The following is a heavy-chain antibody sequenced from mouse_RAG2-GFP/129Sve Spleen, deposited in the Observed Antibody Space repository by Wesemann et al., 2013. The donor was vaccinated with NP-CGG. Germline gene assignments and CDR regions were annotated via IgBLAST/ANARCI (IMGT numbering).Heavy chain of an antibody. CDR3: ARDDYAPWFAY. Sequence: GTGYNQKFKSKATLTVDNSSSTAYMELRSLTSEDSAVYYCARDDYAPWFAYWGQGTLVTVSA. D-gene: IGHD2-4*01. J-gene: IGHJ3*01. CDR2: GT. V-gene: IGHV1S29*02.